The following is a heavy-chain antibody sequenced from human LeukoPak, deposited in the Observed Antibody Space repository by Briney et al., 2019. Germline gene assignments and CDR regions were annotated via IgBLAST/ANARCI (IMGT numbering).Heavy chain of an antibody. J-gene: IGHJ4*02. V-gene: IGHV3-74*01. CDR1: GFTFSNHW. CDR3: ARGGSDTAMAHDY. CDR2: INRDGSRT. D-gene: IGHD5-18*01. Sequence: GGSLRLSCATSGFTFSNHWMHWVRQAPGKGLMWVSRINRDGSRTDYADSVKGRFTISRDDAKNTLYLQVNSLRAEDTAVYFCARGGSDTAMAHDYWGQGTLVTVSS.